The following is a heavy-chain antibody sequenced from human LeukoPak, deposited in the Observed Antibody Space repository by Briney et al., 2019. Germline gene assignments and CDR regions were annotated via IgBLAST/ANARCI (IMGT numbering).Heavy chain of an antibody. CDR3: ARDPTGGDSPIDY. CDR1: GYTFTSYG. CDR2: ISAYNGNT. D-gene: IGHD2-21*02. V-gene: IGHV1-18*01. J-gene: IGHJ4*02. Sequence: ASAKVSCKASGYTFTSYGIGWVRQAPGRGLEWMGWISAYNGNTNYAQKLQGRVTMTTDTSTSTAYMELRSLRSDDTAVYYCARDPTGGDSPIDYWGQGTLVTVSS.